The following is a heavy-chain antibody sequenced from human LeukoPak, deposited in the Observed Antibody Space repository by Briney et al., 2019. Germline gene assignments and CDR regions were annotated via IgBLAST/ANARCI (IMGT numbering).Heavy chain of an antibody. V-gene: IGHV1-3*01. D-gene: IGHD3-22*01. Sequence: GASVKVSCKASGHTFTSYAMHWVRQAPGQRLEWMGWINAGNGNTKYSQKFQGRVTITRDTSASTAYMELSSLRSEDTAVYYCARSYYDSSGYYYYGMDVWGQGTTVTVSS. CDR2: INAGNGNT. CDR1: GHTFTSYA. CDR3: ARSYYDSSGYYYYGMDV. J-gene: IGHJ6*02.